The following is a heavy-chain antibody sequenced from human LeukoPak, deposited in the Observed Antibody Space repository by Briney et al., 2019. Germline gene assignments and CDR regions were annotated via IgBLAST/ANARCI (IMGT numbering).Heavy chain of an antibody. Sequence: PGGSLRLSCAASGFTFSSYAMHWVRQAPGKGLEWVAVISYDGSNKYYADSVKGRFTISRDNSKNTLYLQMNSLRAEDTAVYYCAKSLAAAGTKGIAVAGTFLLGYYYGMDVWGQGTTVTVSS. J-gene: IGHJ6*02. CDR2: ISYDGSNK. CDR3: AKSLAAAGTKGIAVAGTFLLGYYYGMDV. CDR1: GFTFSSYA. V-gene: IGHV3-30*01. D-gene: IGHD6-19*01.